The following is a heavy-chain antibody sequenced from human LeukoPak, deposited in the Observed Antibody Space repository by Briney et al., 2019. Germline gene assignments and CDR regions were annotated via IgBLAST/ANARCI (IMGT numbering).Heavy chain of an antibody. CDR2: IASETYGGTA. V-gene: IGHV3-49*04. CDR3: TRNQTPYY. Sequence: GRSLRLSCTASGFTFGDYAVTWVRQAPGKGLEWVGFIASETYGGTAEYAASVKGRFTISRDDSKSIAYLQMNSLKTEDTAVYYCTRNQTPYYWGQGTLVTVSS. J-gene: IGHJ4*02. CDR1: GFTFGDYA.